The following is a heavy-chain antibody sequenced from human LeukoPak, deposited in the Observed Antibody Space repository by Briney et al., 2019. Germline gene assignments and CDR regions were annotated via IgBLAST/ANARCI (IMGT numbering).Heavy chain of an antibody. Sequence: SETLSLTCTVSGGSISGYYWSWIRQPPGKGLEWIGEINHSGSTNYNPSLKSRVTISVDTSKNQFSLKLSSVTAADTAVYYCARLAYYYDSSGTRNWFDPWGQGTLVTVSS. V-gene: IGHV4-34*01. CDR3: ARLAYYYDSSGTRNWFDP. CDR2: INHSGST. D-gene: IGHD3-22*01. J-gene: IGHJ5*02. CDR1: GGSISGYY.